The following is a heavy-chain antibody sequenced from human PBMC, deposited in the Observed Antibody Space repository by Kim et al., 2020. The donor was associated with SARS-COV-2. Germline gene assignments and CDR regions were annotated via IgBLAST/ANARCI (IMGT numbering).Heavy chain of an antibody. CDR2: ISFDGANN. Sequence: GGSLRLSCGASGFTFSGYAMHWVRQAPGKGLEWMALISFDGANNYYADSVKGRFTISRDNSKNTLFLEMISLRVEDTAVYFCVRDRGGDTGGFDYWGQGT. D-gene: IGHD5-18*01. V-gene: IGHV3-30-3*01. CDR1: GFTFSGYA. CDR3: VRDRGGDTGGFDY. J-gene: IGHJ4*02.